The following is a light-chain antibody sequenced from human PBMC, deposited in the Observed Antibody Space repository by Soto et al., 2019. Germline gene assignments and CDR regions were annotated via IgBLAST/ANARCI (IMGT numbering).Light chain of an antibody. CDR3: QQYHIYSGT. J-gene: IGKJ1*01. CDR1: QTIDSW. V-gene: IGKV1-5*03. Sequence: DIQMTQSPSTLSASVGDRVTITCRASQTIDSWLAWYQQRPGKPPNLLIYKASTLASGVPSRFSGSGSGTAFTLTINSLQPDDFATYSCQQYHIYSGTFGQGTNVEIK. CDR2: KAS.